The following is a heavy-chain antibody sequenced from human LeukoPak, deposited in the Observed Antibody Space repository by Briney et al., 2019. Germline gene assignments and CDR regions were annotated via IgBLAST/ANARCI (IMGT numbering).Heavy chain of an antibody. J-gene: IGHJ4*02. Sequence: PSETLSLTCTVSGGFISRHYWSWIRQPPGKRLECIGYIYYRGSTNYNPSLKSRATISVDTSKNPFSLKLSSVTAADTAVYYGASTLPPYRYCSGGSCYSDRHYYFDYWGQGTLVTVSS. D-gene: IGHD2-15*01. V-gene: IGHV4-59*11. CDR2: IYYRGST. CDR3: ASTLPPYRYCSGGSCYSDRHYYFDY. CDR1: GGFISRHY.